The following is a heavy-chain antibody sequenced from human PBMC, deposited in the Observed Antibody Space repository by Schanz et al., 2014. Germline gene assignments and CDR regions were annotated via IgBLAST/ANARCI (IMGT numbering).Heavy chain of an antibody. D-gene: IGHD6-13*01. V-gene: IGHV3-23*04. CDR1: GFTFRNYG. J-gene: IGHJ4*02. CDR3: ARLDSSSWYPRY. CDR2: ISGSGGST. Sequence: DVQLVDSGGGLVQPGGSLRLSCAASGFTFRNYGMSWVRQAPGQGLEWVSAISGSGGSTYYADSVKGRFTTSRDNGKKSMYLQMNSLRAEDTAVYYCARLDSSSWYPRYWGQGTLVTVSS.